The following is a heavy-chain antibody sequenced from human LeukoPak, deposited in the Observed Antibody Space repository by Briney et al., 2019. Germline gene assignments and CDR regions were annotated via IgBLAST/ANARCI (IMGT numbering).Heavy chain of an antibody. CDR2: IYYSGST. Sequence: SETLSLTCTVSGGSISSYYWSWTRQPPGKGLEWIGYIYYSGSTNYNPALKSRVTISVDTSKNQFSLKLSSVTAADTAVYYCARGIAVAGTSGYYYGMDVWGQGTTVTVSS. J-gene: IGHJ6*02. V-gene: IGHV4-59*01. CDR1: GGSISSYY. CDR3: ARGIAVAGTSGYYYGMDV. D-gene: IGHD6-19*01.